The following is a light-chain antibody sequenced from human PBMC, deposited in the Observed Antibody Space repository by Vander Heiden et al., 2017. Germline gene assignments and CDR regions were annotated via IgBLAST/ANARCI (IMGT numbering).Light chain of an antibody. CDR2: DVS. CDR3: GSYTTSSTVV. Sequence: QSALTQPASVSGSPGRSITIPCPGTSSGVGGYNYVSWYQQHPGNAPKVMIYDVSNRPSGVSNRFSGSKSGNTSSLTISGLQAEDEADYYCGSYTTSSTVVFGGGTKLTVL. J-gene: IGLJ2*01. V-gene: IGLV2-14*03. CDR1: SSGVGGYNY.